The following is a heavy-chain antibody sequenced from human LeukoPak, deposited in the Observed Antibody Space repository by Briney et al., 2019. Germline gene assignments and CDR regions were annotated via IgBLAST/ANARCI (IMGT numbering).Heavy chain of an antibody. CDR2: VSTYNGDT. V-gene: IGHV1-18*01. CDR1: GYTFTDFG. CDR3: ARAESMALYFLY. D-gene: IGHD1-14*01. Sequence: EASVKVSCKASGYTFTDFGLIWVRQAPGQGLEWMGWVSTYNGDTDYAKKFQDRVTMTTESSTQTTFMELRNLRSDDTVVYYCARAESMALYFLYWGQGTLVSVSS. J-gene: IGHJ1*01.